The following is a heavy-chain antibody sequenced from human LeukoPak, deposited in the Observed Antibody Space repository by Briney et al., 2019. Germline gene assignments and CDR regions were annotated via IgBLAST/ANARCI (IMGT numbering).Heavy chain of an antibody. CDR3: AKPGGVRAYYPFDY. J-gene: IGHJ4*02. D-gene: IGHD2/OR15-2a*01. V-gene: IGHV3-9*01. CDR2: VSWNSGSI. CDR1: GVTLDDYA. Sequence: GRSLRLSCAASGVTLDDYAMRWGRHAPGKGLEWVSGVSWNSGSIGYADSVKGRFTISRDNAKNSLSLQMNSLRAEDTALYYCAKPGGVRAYYPFDYWGQGTLVTVSS.